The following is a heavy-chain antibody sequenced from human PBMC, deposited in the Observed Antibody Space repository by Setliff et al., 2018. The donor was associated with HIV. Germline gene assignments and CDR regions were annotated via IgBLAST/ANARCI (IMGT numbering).Heavy chain of an antibody. V-gene: IGHV4-31*03. D-gene: IGHD6-6*01. J-gene: IGHJ3*02. CDR2: IYYSGST. CDR3: ASSHTGYSSSSGAFDI. CDR1: GGSISSGAYY. Sequence: PSETLSLTCTVSGGSISSGAYYWSWIRQHPGKGLEWIGYIYYSGSTYYNPSLKSRVTISVETSRNQVSLKLSSVTAADTAVYYCASSHTGYSSSSGAFDIWSQGTMVTVSS.